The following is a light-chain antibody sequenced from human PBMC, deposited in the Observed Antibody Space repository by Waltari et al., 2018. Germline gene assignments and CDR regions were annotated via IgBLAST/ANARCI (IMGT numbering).Light chain of an antibody. CDR1: SSNIGSNT. CDR3: AAWDDSLIGPV. J-gene: IGLJ3*02. CDR2: GNN. Sequence: QSVLTQSPSTSGTPGQKVTISCSGSSSNIGSNTVNWYQQLPGTAPKLLIYGNNQRPSGVPDRFPGSKSGTSASLAISGLQSEDEADYYCAAWDDSLIGPVFGGGTKLTVL. V-gene: IGLV1-44*01.